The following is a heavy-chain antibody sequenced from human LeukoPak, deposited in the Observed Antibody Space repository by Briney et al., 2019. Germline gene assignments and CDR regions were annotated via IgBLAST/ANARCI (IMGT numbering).Heavy chain of an antibody. V-gene: IGHV4-39*07. Sequence: SETLSLTCTVSGDSISSYYWSWIRQPPGKGLEWIGSIYYSGSTYYNPSLKSRVTISVDTSKNQFSLKLSSVTAADTAVYYCASIPTGGDYVFGAFDIWGQGTMVTVSS. D-gene: IGHD4-17*01. CDR3: ASIPTGGDYVFGAFDI. CDR2: IYYSGST. J-gene: IGHJ3*02. CDR1: GDSISSYY.